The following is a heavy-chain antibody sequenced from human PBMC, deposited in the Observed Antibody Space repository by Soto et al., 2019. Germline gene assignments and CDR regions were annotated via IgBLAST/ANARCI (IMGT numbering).Heavy chain of an antibody. CDR1: GGSISSGDYY. J-gene: IGHJ3*02. V-gene: IGHV4-30-4*01. CDR2: IYYSGST. D-gene: IGHD2-8*01. Sequence: SETLSLTCTVSGGSISSGDYYWSWIRQPPGKGLEWIGYIYYSGSTYYNPSLKSRVTISVDTSKNQFSLKLSSVTAADTAVYYCARGVLRDAFDIWGQGTMVTVSS. CDR3: ARGVLRDAFDI.